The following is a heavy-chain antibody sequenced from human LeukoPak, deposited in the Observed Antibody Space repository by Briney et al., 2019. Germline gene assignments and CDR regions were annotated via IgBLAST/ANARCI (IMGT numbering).Heavy chain of an antibody. V-gene: IGHV3-21*01. CDR1: GFTFSSYS. CDR2: ISSSSSYI. Sequence: GGSLRLSCAVSGFTFSSYSINWVRQAPGKGLEWVSSISSSSSYISYADSVRGRFTISRDNAKNSLYLQMNSLRTEDTAVYYCVRDASRSFDPWGQGTLVTVSS. CDR3: VRDASRSFDP. J-gene: IGHJ5*02. D-gene: IGHD6-6*01.